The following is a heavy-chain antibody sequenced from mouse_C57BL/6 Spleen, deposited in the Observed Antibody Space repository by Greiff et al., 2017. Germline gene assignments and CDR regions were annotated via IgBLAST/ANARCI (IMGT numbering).Heavy chain of an antibody. Sequence: VQLQQSGTVLARPGASVKMSCKTSGYTFTSYWMHWVKQRPGQGLEWIGAIYPGNSDTSYNQKFKGKAKLTAVTSASTAYMELSSLTNEDSAVYYCARSGYGYEAWFAYWGQGTLVTVSA. J-gene: IGHJ3*01. CDR2: IYPGNSDT. D-gene: IGHD2-2*01. CDR1: GYTFTSYW. CDR3: ARSGYGYEAWFAY. V-gene: IGHV1-5*01.